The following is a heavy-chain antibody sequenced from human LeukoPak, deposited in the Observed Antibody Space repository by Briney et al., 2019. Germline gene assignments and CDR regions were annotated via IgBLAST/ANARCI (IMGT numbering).Heavy chain of an antibody. V-gene: IGHV3-23*01. CDR1: GFIFSSHG. D-gene: IGHD6-13*01. CDR3: AVRYSGSWYLFDY. Sequence: GGSLRLSCAASGFIFSSHGMNWVRQAPGKGLEWVSGISPSGDITYYADSVKGRFTVSRDIAKNTLFLQMNSLRAEDTAVYYCAVRYSGSWYLFDYWGQGNPGHRLL. CDR2: ISPSGDIT. J-gene: IGHJ4*02.